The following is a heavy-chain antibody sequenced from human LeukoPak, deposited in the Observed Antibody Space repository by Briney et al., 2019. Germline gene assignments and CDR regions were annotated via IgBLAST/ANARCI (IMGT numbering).Heavy chain of an antibody. CDR3: ARAPYDFWSGYPTTYYYGMDV. J-gene: IGHJ6*02. Sequence: PSETLSLTCTVSGGSISSYYWSWIRQPPGKGLEWIGYIYYSGSTNYNPSLKSRVTISVDTSKNQFSLKLSSVTAADTAVYYCARAPYDFWSGYPTTYYYGMDVWGQGTTVTVSS. CDR2: IYYSGST. D-gene: IGHD3-3*01. V-gene: IGHV4-59*01. CDR1: GGSISSYY.